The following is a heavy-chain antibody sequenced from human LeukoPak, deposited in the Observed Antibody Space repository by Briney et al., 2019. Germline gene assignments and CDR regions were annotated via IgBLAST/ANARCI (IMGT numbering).Heavy chain of an antibody. D-gene: IGHD3-16*02. CDR3: ARDGDYVWGSYRRFDY. V-gene: IGHV3-11*04. J-gene: IGHJ4*02. CDR2: ISSSGTTI. CDR1: GFTFSDYY. Sequence: GGSLRLSCAASGFTFSDYYMSWIRQAPGKGLEWVSYISSSGTTIYYADSVKGRFTISRDNAKNSLYLQMNSLRAEDTAVYYCARDGDYVWGSYRRFDYWGQGTLVTVSP.